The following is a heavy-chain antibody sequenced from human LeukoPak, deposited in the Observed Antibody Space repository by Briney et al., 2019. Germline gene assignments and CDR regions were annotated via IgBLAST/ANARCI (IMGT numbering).Heavy chain of an antibody. J-gene: IGHJ3*02. V-gene: IGHV4-39*07. D-gene: IGHD1-1*01. CDR2: IYSSGNT. CDR1: GGSISSSSVH. CDR3: ARSEPTALHASDI. Sequence: SETLSLTCTFSGGSISSSSVHWGWIRQPPGKGLEWIANIYSSGNTYYNPSLKSRVTISVDTSKNQFSLRLTSVTAADTAVYYYARSEPTALHASDIWGQGTMVTVSS.